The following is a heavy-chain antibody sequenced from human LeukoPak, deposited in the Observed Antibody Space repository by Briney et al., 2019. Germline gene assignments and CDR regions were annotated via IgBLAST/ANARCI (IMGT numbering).Heavy chain of an antibody. CDR3: ASGSYYPYYSDY. Sequence: SETLSLTCTVSRGSISSSSHYWGWIRQPPGKGLEWIGSIYYSGSTYYNPSLKGRVTISIDTSKNQFSLKLSSVTAADTAFYYCASGSYYPYYSDYWGQGTLVTVSS. CDR1: RGSISSSSHY. V-gene: IGHV4-39*01. D-gene: IGHD1-26*01. J-gene: IGHJ4*02. CDR2: IYYSGST.